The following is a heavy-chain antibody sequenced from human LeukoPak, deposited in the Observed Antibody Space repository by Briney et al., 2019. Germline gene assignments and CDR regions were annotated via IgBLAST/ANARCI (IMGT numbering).Heavy chain of an antibody. V-gene: IGHV4-39*01. CDR3: ARRPTTSIVGATTNYFDH. D-gene: IGHD1-26*01. CDR2: IYFSGSI. Sequence: SETLSLTCTVSGGSTSSSNYYWGWIRQPPGKGLEWIGSIYFSGSIYYSPSLKSRATLSIDTSKNQFSLKLTSVTAADTAVYYCARRPTTSIVGATTNYFDHWGQGTLVTVSS. CDR1: GGSTSSSNYY. J-gene: IGHJ4*02.